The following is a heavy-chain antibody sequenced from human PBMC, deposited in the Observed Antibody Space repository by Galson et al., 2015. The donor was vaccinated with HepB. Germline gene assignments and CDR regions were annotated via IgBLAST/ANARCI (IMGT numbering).Heavy chain of an antibody. CDR1: GYTFTSYD. J-gene: IGHJ5*02. D-gene: IGHD3-10*01. CDR2: MNPNSGNT. CDR3: ARVGWFREWVVESYSWFDP. V-gene: IGHV1-8*01. Sequence: SVKVSCKASGYTFTSYDINWVRQATGQGLEWMGWMNPNSGNTGYAQKFQGRVTMTRNTSISTAYMELSSLRSEDTAVYYCARVGWFREWVVESYSWFDPWGQGTLVTVSS.